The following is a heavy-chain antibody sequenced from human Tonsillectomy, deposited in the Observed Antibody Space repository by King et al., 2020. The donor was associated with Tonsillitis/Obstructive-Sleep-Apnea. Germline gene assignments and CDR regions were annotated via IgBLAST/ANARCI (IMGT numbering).Heavy chain of an antibody. CDR1: GVSISSGGHC. V-gene: IGHV4-31*03. J-gene: IGHJ4*02. Sequence: QLQESGPGLVKPSQTLSLTCTVSGVSISSGGHCWRWIRQHPGKGLEWIGYIYYSGSTYYNPSLKSRVTMSVDTSKNQFSLKLSSVTAADTAVYYCARDGGDPPGFDYWGQGTLVTVSS. CDR3: ARDGGDPPGFDY. D-gene: IGHD3-10*01. CDR2: IYYSGST.